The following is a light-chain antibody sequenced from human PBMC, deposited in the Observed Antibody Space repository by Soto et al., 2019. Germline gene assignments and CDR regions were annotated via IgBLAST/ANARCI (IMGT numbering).Light chain of an antibody. V-gene: IGKV1-33*01. Sequence: DIQMTQYKSSLSASVGDRVTITCQASQDISNFLCWYQQKPGEAPKLLIYDASILETGVPSRFSGSRSGTDFTFTITSMQPEDIAPYFCPQSNNVPRTFAQGTKVDI. CDR3: PQSNNVPRT. CDR2: DAS. J-gene: IGKJ1*01. CDR1: QDISNF.